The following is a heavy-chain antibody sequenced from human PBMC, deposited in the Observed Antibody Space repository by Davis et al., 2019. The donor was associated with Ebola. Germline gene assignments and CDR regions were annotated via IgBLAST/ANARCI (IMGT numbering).Heavy chain of an antibody. J-gene: IGHJ4*02. CDR1: GFTFSSYW. V-gene: IGHV3-7*01. CDR2: IKQDGSEK. Sequence: GESLKISCAASGFTFSSYWMSWVRQAPGKGLEWVANIKQDGSEKYYVDSVKGRFTISRDNAKNSLYLQMNSLRAEDTAVYYCARYGGYCSGGSCAFDYWGQGTLVTVSS. CDR3: ARYGGYCSGGSCAFDY. D-gene: IGHD2-15*01.